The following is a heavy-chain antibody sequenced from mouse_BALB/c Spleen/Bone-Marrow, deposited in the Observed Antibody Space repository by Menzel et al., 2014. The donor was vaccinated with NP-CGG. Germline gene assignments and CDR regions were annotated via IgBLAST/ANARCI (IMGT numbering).Heavy chain of an antibody. CDR2: INPGSGGA. CDR3: AREWTARAVDY. D-gene: IGHD3-2*01. V-gene: IGHV1-54*01. Sequence: VQLQESGAELVRPGTSVKVSCMASGYAFTNYLIEWVKQRPVQGLEWIGVINPGSGGANYNAKFKGKATLTADKSSSTAYMRLSSLTSDDSAVYFCAREWTARAVDYWGQGTTLTVSS. CDR1: GYAFTNYL. J-gene: IGHJ2*01.